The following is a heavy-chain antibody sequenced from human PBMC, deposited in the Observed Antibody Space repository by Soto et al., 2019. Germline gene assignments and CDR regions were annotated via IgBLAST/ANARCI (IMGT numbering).Heavy chain of an antibody. V-gene: IGHV1-3*01. J-gene: IGHJ6*03. CDR1: GYTFTSYA. Sequence: GASVKVSCKASGYTFTSYAMHWVRQAPGQRLEWMGWINAGNGNTKYSQKFQGRVTITRVTSASTAYMELSSLRSEDTAVYYCARDRSNYVFSYYYMDVWGKGTTVTVSS. D-gene: IGHD4-4*01. CDR2: INAGNGNT. CDR3: ARDRSNYVFSYYYMDV.